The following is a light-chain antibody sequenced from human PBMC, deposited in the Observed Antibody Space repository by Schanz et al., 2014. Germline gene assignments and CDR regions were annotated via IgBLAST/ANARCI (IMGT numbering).Light chain of an antibody. CDR3: QQGRNWPR. Sequence: EIVLTQSPGTLSLSPGERATLSCRASQSVSSSYLAWYQQKPGQAPRLLIHDASNRATGIPARFSGSGAGTDFTLTISGLEPEDFAVYFCQQGRNWPRFGPGTKVDIK. V-gene: IGKV3D-20*02. CDR1: QSVSSSY. CDR2: DAS. J-gene: IGKJ3*01.